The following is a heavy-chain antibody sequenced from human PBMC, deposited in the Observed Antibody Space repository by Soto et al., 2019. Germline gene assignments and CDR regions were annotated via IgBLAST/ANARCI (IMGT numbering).Heavy chain of an antibody. D-gene: IGHD1-1*01. CDR3: ARALPEIRMMEGGSFDP. CDR1: AYTFTDYY. J-gene: IGHJ5*02. V-gene: IGHV1-2*02. CDR2: INPNSGGS. Sequence: SVKVSCKASAYTFTDYYIHWVRQAPGQGLEWMGWINPNSGGSYFAQKFLGRVTMTRDTSITTAYMELSRLRSDDTAVYYCARALPEIRMMEGGSFDPWGQGTVVTVSS.